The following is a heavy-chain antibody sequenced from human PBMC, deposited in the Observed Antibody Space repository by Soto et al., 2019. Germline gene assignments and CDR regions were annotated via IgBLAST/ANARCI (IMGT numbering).Heavy chain of an antibody. J-gene: IGHJ5*02. CDR2: IYPGDSDT. D-gene: IGHD6-13*01. CDR1: GYSFTSYW. V-gene: IGHV5-51*01. Sequence: GESLKISCKGSGYSFTSYWIGWVRQMPGKGLEWMGIIYPGDSDTRYSPSFQGQVTISADKSISTAYLQWSSLKASDTAMYYCARRASSSWYGTNWFDPWGQGTLVTVSS. CDR3: ARRASSSWYGTNWFDP.